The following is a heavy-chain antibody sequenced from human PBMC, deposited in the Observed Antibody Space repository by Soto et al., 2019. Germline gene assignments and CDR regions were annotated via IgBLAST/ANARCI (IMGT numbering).Heavy chain of an antibody. V-gene: IGHV3-64*01. CDR3: VRRVSGNYDY. CDR1: GFTFSSYD. D-gene: IGHD1-7*01. J-gene: IGHJ4*02. CDR2: ISSNGGTT. Sequence: EVQLAESGGGMVQPGGSLRLSCVASGFTFSSYDMHWVRRAPGKGLEYVSSISSNGGTTYYGNSVKGRFTISRDNSKNTLYLQMGSLRAEDMAVYYCVRRVSGNYDYWGPGTLVTVSS.